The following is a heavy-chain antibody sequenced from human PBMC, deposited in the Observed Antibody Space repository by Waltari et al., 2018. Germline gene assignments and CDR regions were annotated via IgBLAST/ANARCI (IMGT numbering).Heavy chain of an antibody. J-gene: IGHJ4*02. CDR2: IRSNFYGGTT. Sequence: EVQLVESVGGLAQPARSLRLSCRGPGLDFGDDAISWVRQAPGKGLQGVAMIRSNFYGGTTEYDASVKGRFTVSRNDSKSIAYMQMTSLKVQDTGIYYCTRGTAGWYWGQGILVTVSS. V-gene: IGHV3-49*04. D-gene: IGHD6-19*01. CDR1: GLDFGDDA. CDR3: TRGTAGWY.